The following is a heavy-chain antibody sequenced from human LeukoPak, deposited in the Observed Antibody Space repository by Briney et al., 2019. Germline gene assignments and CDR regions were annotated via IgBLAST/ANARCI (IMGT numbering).Heavy chain of an antibody. CDR3: ARDSSGWYHISYYYGMDV. D-gene: IGHD6-19*01. V-gene: IGHV4-61*02. Sequence: PSETLSLTCTVSGGSISSGSYYWSWIRQPAGKGLEWIGRIYTSGSTNYNPSLKSRVTISVDTSKNQFPLKLSSVTAADTAVYYCARDSSGWYHISYYYGMDVWGKGTTVTVSS. J-gene: IGHJ6*04. CDR1: GGSISSGSYY. CDR2: IYTSGST.